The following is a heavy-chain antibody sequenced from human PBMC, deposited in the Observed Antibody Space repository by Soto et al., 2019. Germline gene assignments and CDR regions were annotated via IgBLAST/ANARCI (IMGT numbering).Heavy chain of an antibody. CDR3: ARSQGSSTSLEIYYYYYYGMDV. Sequence: QVQLVQSGAEVKKPGSSVKVSCKASGGTFSSYAISWVRQAPGQGLEWMGGIIPISDTTNYAQKFQGRVTITADESTSTAYMELRSLRSEDTAVYYWARSQGSSTSLEIYYYYYYGMDVWGQGTTVTVSS. CDR1: GGTFSSYA. D-gene: IGHD2-2*01. V-gene: IGHV1-69*01. CDR2: IIPISDTT. J-gene: IGHJ6*02.